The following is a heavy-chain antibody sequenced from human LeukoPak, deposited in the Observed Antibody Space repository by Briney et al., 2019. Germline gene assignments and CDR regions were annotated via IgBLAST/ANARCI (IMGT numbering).Heavy chain of an antibody. CDR2: INHSGST. V-gene: IGHV4-34*01. Sequence: MASETLSLTCAVYGGSFSGYYWSWIRQPPGKGLEWIGEINHSGSTNYNPSPKSRVTISVDTSKNQFSLKLSSVTAADTAVYYCARGFVRAPWGSYNAYYFDYWGQGTLVTVSS. CDR1: GGSFSGYY. D-gene: IGHD3-16*01. CDR3: ARGFVRAPWGSYNAYYFDY. J-gene: IGHJ4*02.